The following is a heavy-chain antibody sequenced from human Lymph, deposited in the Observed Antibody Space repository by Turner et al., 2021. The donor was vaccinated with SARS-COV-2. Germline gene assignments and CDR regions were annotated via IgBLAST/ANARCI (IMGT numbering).Heavy chain of an antibody. D-gene: IGHD3-3*01. J-gene: IGHJ6*02. Sequence: EVQLVESGGGLVQPGGSLRLSCAASGFTCSSYWMSWVRQAPGKGLEWVANIKQDGSEKYYVDSVKGRFTISRDNAKNSLYLQMNSLRADDTAVYFCARVGVRFEWSDGYHYYYAMDVWGQGTTVTVSS. V-gene: IGHV3-7*03. CDR1: GFTCSSYW. CDR3: ARVGVRFEWSDGYHYYYAMDV. CDR2: IKQDGSEK.